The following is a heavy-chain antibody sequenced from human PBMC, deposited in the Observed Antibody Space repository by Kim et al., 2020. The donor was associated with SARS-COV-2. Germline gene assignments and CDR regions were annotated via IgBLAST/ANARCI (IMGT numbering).Heavy chain of an antibody. V-gene: IGHV3-21*01. Sequence: GGSLRLSCAASGFTFSSYSMNWVHQAPGKGLEWVSSISSSSSYIYYADSVKGRFTISRDNAKNSLYLQMNSLRAEDTAVYYCAREKGNYYYDSSGPWGYWGQGTLVTVSS. J-gene: IGHJ4*02. D-gene: IGHD3-22*01. CDR2: ISSSSSYI. CDR1: GFTFSSYS. CDR3: AREKGNYYYDSSGPWGY.